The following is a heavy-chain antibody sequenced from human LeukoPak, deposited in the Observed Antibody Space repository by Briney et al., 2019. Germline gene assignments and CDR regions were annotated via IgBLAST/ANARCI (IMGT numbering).Heavy chain of an antibody. J-gene: IGHJ4*02. Sequence: SVKVSCKATAGTFSSYAISWVRQAPGKGLEWMGRIIPIFGTANYAQKFQGRVTITTDESTSTAYMELSSLRSEDTAVYYCATRLRFLESYYFDYWGQGTLVTVSS. CDR1: AGTFSSYA. V-gene: IGHV1-69*05. CDR2: IIPIFGTA. CDR3: ATRLRFLESYYFDY. D-gene: IGHD3-3*01.